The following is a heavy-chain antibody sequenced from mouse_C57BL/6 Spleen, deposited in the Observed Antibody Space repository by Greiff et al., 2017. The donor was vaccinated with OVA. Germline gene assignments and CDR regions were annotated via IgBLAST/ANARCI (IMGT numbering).Heavy chain of an antibody. CDR1: GYTFTSYW. Sequence: VQLQQPGAELVRPGSSVKLSCKASGYTFTSYWMHWVKQRPIQGLEWIGNIDPSDSETHYNQKFKDKATLTVDKSSSTAYMQLSSLTSEDSAVYYCAREGYGSSNWYFDVWGTGTTVTVSS. D-gene: IGHD1-1*01. V-gene: IGHV1-52*01. J-gene: IGHJ1*03. CDR3: AREGYGSSNWYFDV. CDR2: IDPSDSET.